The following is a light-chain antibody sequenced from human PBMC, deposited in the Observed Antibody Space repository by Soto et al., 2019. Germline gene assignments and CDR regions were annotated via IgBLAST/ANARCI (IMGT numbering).Light chain of an antibody. CDR1: SSDVGGYNF. CDR3: SSYAGSNSRYV. Sequence: QSARTQPPSASGSPGQSVTISCTGTSSDVGGYNFVSWYQQHPGKAPKLMIYEVTKRPSGVPDRFSGSKSGNTASLTVSGLQAEDEADYYCSSYAGSNSRYVFGTGTKLTVL. J-gene: IGLJ1*01. V-gene: IGLV2-8*01. CDR2: EVT.